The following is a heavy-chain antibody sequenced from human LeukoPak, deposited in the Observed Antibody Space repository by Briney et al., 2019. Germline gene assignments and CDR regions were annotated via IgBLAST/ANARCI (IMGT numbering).Heavy chain of an antibody. CDR1: GFTFSSYS. CDR2: ISSSSSYI. Sequence: GGSLRLSCAASGFTFSSYSMNWVRQAPGKGLEWVSSISSSSSYIYYADSVKGRFTISRDNSKNIVYLQMNSLRVEEMAVYYCAKGDILAERPYWGQGTMVTVS. D-gene: IGHD3-9*01. V-gene: IGHV3-21*04. J-gene: IGHJ3*01. CDR3: AKGDILAERPY.